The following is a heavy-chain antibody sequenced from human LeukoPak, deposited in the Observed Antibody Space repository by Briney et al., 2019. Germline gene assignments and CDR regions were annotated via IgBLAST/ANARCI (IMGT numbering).Heavy chain of an antibody. CDR1: GASINSGVYY. CDR3: ARQTGIGGSNHHLDS. CDR2: IYHSGNT. V-gene: IGHV4-39*01. D-gene: IGHD1-26*01. Sequence: TSETLSLTCTVSGASINSGVYYWGWIRQPPGKGLEWIGSIYHSGNTYYNPSLKSRVTISVDTSKNQFSLKLSSVTAADTAVYYCARQTGIGGSNHHLDSWGQGSLVTVSS. J-gene: IGHJ4*02.